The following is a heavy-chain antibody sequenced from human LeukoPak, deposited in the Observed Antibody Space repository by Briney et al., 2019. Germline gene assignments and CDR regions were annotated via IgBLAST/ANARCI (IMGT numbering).Heavy chain of an antibody. Sequence: ASVKVSCKASGGTFSSYAISWVRQAPGQGLEWMGGIIPIFGTANYAQKFQGRVTITTDESTSTAYMELGSLRSEDTAVYYCASQLYYYDSSGYYYVEYFDYWGQGTLVTVSS. J-gene: IGHJ4*02. CDR3: ASQLYYYDSSGYYYVEYFDY. V-gene: IGHV1-69*05. D-gene: IGHD3-22*01. CDR1: GGTFSSYA. CDR2: IIPIFGTA.